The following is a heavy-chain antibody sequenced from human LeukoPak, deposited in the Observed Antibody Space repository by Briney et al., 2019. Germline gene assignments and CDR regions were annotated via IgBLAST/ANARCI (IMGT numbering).Heavy chain of an antibody. D-gene: IGHD6-13*01. J-gene: IGHJ3*02. V-gene: IGHV3-23*01. CDR2: ISGSGGST. CDR3: AKDQRLAGTDAVDI. CDR1: GLTFSSYA. Sequence: GGSLRLSCAASGLTFSSYAMSWVRQAPGKGLEWVSAISGSGGSTYYADSVKGRFTISRDNSKNTLYLQMNSLRAEDTAAYYCAKDQRLAGTDAVDIWGQGTMVTVSS.